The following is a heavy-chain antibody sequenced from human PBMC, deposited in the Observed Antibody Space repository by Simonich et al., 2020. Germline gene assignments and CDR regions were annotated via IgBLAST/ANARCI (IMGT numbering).Heavy chain of an antibody. CDR1: GFTFSSYE. D-gene: IGHD6-6*01. CDR2: ISSSGSTI. Sequence: EVQLVESGGGLVQPGGSLRLSCAASGFTFSSYEMNWVRQAPGKGLEWGSYISSSGSTIYYADSVKGRFTNSRDNAKNSLYLQMNSLRAEDTAVYYCARDFRLQLVEIGTYYYYGMDVWGQGTTVTVSS. V-gene: IGHV3-48*03. J-gene: IGHJ6*02. CDR3: ARDFRLQLVEIGTYYYYGMDV.